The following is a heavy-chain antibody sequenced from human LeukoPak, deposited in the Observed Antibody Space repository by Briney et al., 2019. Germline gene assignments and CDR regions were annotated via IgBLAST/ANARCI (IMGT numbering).Heavy chain of an antibody. D-gene: IGHD2-15*01. Sequence: SETLSLTCTVSDGSLSSYYWSWIRQPPGKGLEWIGHIYDSGSTNYNPSLKSRVTISVDTSKNQFSLKLSSVTAADTAVYYCARLGGSSFDYWGQGTLVTVSS. J-gene: IGHJ4*02. V-gene: IGHV4-59*01. CDR1: DGSLSSYY. CDR2: IYDSGST. CDR3: ARLGGSSFDY.